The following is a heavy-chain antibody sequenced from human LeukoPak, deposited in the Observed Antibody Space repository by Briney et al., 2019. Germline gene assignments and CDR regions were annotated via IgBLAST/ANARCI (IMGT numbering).Heavy chain of an antibody. CDR3: ARGSGSYDC. D-gene: IGHD3-10*01. Sequence: PSGTLSLTCAVSGGSISSTNWWSWVRQPPGKGLEWIGEVFHSGSTNYNPFLKSRVTMSVDKSKNQFSLNLRSVTAADTAVYYCARGSGSYDCWGQGTLVTVSS. J-gene: IGHJ4*02. CDR2: VFHSGST. V-gene: IGHV4-4*02. CDR1: GGSISSTNW.